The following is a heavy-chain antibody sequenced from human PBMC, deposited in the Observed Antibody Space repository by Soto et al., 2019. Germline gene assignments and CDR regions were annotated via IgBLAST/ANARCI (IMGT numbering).Heavy chain of an antibody. V-gene: IGHV1-18*01. CDR2: ISAYNGNT. Sequence: ASVKVSCKASGYTFTSYGISWVRQAPGQGLEWMGWISAYNGNTNYAQKLQGRVTMTTDTSTSPAYMELRSLRSDDTAVYYCARSSFYGDYYGMDVWGQGTTVTVSS. CDR3: ARSSFYGDYYGMDV. J-gene: IGHJ6*02. CDR1: GYTFTSYG. D-gene: IGHD4-17*01.